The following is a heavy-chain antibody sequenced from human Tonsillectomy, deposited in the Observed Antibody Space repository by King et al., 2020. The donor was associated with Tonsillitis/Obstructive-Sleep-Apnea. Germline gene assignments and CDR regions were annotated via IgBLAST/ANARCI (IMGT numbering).Heavy chain of an antibody. J-gene: IGHJ4*02. CDR1: GFTFSNAW. V-gene: IGHV3-15*01. CDR2: IKSKTDGGTT. Sequence: VQLVESGGGLVKPGGSLRLSCAASGFTFSNAWMSWVRQAPGKGLEWVGRIKSKTDGGTTDYAAPVKGRFTISRDDSKNKLYLQMNSLKTEDTPVYYCTTEPHYDFWSGYPRDIYWGQGTLVTVSS. CDR3: TTEPHYDFWSGYPRDIY. D-gene: IGHD3-3*01.